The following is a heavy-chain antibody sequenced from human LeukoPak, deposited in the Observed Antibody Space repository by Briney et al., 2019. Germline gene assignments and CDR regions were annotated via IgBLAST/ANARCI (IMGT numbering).Heavy chain of an antibody. CDR1: GFTFSSYW. Sequence: GGSLRLSCAASGFTFSSYWMSWVRQAPGKGLEWVANIKQDGSEKYYVDSVKGRFTISRDNAKNSLYLQMNSLRAEDTAVYYCARAGGYCSSTSCFLGSYYYYYGMGVWGQGTTVTVSS. J-gene: IGHJ6*02. D-gene: IGHD2-2*01. CDR3: ARAGGYCSSTSCFLGSYYYYYGMGV. V-gene: IGHV3-7*01. CDR2: IKQDGSEK.